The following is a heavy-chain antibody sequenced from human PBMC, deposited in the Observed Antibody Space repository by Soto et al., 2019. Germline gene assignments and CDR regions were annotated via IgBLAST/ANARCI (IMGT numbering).Heavy chain of an antibody. D-gene: IGHD3-10*01. V-gene: IGHV3-23*01. CDR2: ISGSGGST. Sequence: EVQLLESGGGLVQPGGSLRLSCAASGFTFSSYAMTWVRQAPGKGLEWVSSISGSGGSTYYADSVKGRFTISRDNSKNTLSLQMSSLRAEDTAVYYCATVGRVTIVRGLTTYYYNYGMDVWGQGTTVTVSS. J-gene: IGHJ6*02. CDR3: ATVGRVTIVRGLTTYYYNYGMDV. CDR1: GFTFSSYA.